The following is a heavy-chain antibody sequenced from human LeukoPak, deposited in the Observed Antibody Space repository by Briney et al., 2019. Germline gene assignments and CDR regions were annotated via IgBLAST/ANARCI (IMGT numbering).Heavy chain of an antibody. V-gene: IGHV3-21*01. D-gene: IGHD1-26*01. CDR2: ISSSSSYI. CDR3: ARDVGARDNWFDP. CDR1: GFTFSSYS. Sequence: GGSLRLSCAASGFTFSSYSMNWVRQAPGKGLEWVSSISSSSSYIYYADSVKGRFTISRDNAKNSLYLQMNSLRAEDTAVYYCARDVGARDNWFDPWGQGTLVTVSS. J-gene: IGHJ5*02.